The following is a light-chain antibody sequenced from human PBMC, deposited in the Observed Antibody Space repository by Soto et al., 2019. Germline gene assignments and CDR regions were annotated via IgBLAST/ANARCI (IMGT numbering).Light chain of an antibody. CDR1: QSLLGSDGKTY. Sequence: DIVMTQTPLSSAVTLGQPASISCRSSQSLLGSDGKTYLSWYLQKPGHPPQLLIFEVSNHFSGVSDRFSGSGSGTDFTLKISRVEAEDVGVYYCMQSVQFPRTFGGGTKVDIK. J-gene: IGKJ4*01. V-gene: IGKV2D-29*01. CDR3: MQSVQFPRT. CDR2: EVS.